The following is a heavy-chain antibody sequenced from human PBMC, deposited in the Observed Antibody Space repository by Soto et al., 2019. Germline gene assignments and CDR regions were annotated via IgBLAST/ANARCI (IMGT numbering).Heavy chain of an antibody. V-gene: IGHV1-69*12. CDR1: GGTFSSYA. Sequence: QVHLVQSGAEVKKPGSSVKVSCKASGGTFSSYAISWVQQAPGHGLEWMGGIIPIFGTADSAQKFQGRVTITADESTSTAYMELSSLRAADTAVYYCARPPIVATIVNCYYGMDVWGQGTTGTFSS. CDR2: IIPIFGTA. D-gene: IGHD5-12*01. CDR3: ARPPIVATIVNCYYGMDV. J-gene: IGHJ6*02.